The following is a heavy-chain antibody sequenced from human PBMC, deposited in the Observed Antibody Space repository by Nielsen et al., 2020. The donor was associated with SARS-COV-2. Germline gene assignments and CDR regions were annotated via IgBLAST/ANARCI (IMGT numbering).Heavy chain of an antibody. J-gene: IGHJ3*02. V-gene: IGHV4-34*01. D-gene: IGHD3-3*01. CDR3: ARHGTYYAFWSGYFDAFDI. Sequence: WIRQPPGKGLEWIGEINHSGSTNYNPSLKSPVTISVDTSKNQFSLKLSSVTAADTAVYYCARHGTYYAFWSGYFDAFDIWGQGTMVTVSS. CDR2: INHSGST.